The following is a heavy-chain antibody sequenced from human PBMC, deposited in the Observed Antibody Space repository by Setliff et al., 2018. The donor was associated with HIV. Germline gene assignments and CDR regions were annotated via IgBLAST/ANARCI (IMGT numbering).Heavy chain of an antibody. CDR3: ARGAYRFDS. V-gene: IGHV4-34*01. D-gene: IGHD2-2*01. CDR1: GGSFTAYC. CDR2: IHHGGST. Sequence: SETLSLTCAVYGGSFTAYCWTWIRQPPGKGLEWIGEIHHGGSTNYMPSLKNRVTISVDTSKNQFSLTLRSLTAADTAVYYCARGAYRFDSWGQGNLVTVSS. J-gene: IGHJ5*01.